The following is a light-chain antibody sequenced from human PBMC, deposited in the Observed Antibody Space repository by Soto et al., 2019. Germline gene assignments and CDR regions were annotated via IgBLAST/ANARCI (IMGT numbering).Light chain of an antibody. CDR1: QSIGSY. Sequence: DIQMTQSPSSLSASVGDRVTITCRASQSIGSYLSWYQQKPGKAPKLLINVASTLQSGVPSRFSGSGSGTEFTLTISSLQPDDFATYYCQQYNSYSRTFGQGTKVDIK. V-gene: IGKV1-39*01. CDR3: QQYNSYSRT. CDR2: VAS. J-gene: IGKJ1*01.